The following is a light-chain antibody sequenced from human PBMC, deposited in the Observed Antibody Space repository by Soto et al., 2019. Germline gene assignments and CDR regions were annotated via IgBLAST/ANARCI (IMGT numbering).Light chain of an antibody. Sequence: EIVLTQSPATLSLSPGERATLSCRASQSVSTYLAWFQQAPGQAPRLLIYDASNRATGIPARFSGSGSGTDFTLTISSLEPEDFAVYYCQQRSNWPRTVGQGTKVDIK. V-gene: IGKV3-11*01. CDR1: QSVSTY. CDR3: QQRSNWPRT. CDR2: DAS. J-gene: IGKJ1*01.